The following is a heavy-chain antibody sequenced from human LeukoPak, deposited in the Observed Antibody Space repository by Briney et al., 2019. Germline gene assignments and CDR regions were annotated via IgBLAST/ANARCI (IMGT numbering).Heavy chain of an antibody. D-gene: IGHD6-19*01. CDR1: RYSFTSYW. Sequence: GESLKISCKASRYSFTSYWIGWVRQMPGKGLEWMGIIYPGDSDTRYSPSFQGQVTISADESISTAYLQWSSLKASDTAMYYCARHRYSSGWYHFDYWGXXTLVTVSS. CDR3: ARHRYSSGWYHFDY. J-gene: IGHJ4*02. V-gene: IGHV5-51*01. CDR2: IYPGDSDT.